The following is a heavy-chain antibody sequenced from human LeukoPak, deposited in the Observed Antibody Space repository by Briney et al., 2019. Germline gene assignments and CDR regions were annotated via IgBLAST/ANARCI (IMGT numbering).Heavy chain of an antibody. V-gene: IGHV3-23*01. D-gene: IGHD3-9*01. CDR1: GFTFSSYA. CDR3: AKGGLLTGYYYYYGMDV. J-gene: IGHJ6*02. Sequence: GGSLRLSCAASGFTFSSYAMSWVRQAPGKGLEWVSAISGSGGSTYYADSVKGRFTISRDNSKNTLYLQMNSLRAEDTAVYYCAKGGLLTGYYYYYGMDVWGQGTTVTVSS. CDR2: ISGSGGST.